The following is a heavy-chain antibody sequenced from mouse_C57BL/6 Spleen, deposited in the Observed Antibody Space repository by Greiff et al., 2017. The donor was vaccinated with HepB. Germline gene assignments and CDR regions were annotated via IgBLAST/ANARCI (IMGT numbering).Heavy chain of an antibody. V-gene: IGHV1-54*01. J-gene: IGHJ3*01. CDR1: GYAFTNYL. CDR3: ARSRGDYVWFAY. D-gene: IGHD2-4*01. Sequence: VQLQQSGAELVRPGTSVKVSCKASGYAFTNYLIEWVKQRPGQGLEWIGVINPGSGGTNYNEKFKGKATLTADKSSSTAYMQLSSLTSDDSAVYFCARSRGDYVWFAYWGQGTLVTVSA. CDR2: INPGSGGT.